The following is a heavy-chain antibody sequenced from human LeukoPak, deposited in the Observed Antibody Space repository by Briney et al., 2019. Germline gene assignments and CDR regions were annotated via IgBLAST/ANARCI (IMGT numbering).Heavy chain of an antibody. Sequence: GGSLRLSCAASGFTFSSYSMNWVRQAPGKGLEWVSSISSSSSYIYYADSVKGRFTISRDNAKNSLYLQMNSLRAEDTAVYYCARDGDRTNAFDIWGQGTMVTVSS. CDR3: ARDGDRTNAFDI. CDR1: GFTFSSYS. J-gene: IGHJ3*02. D-gene: IGHD1-1*01. CDR2: ISSSSSYI. V-gene: IGHV3-21*01.